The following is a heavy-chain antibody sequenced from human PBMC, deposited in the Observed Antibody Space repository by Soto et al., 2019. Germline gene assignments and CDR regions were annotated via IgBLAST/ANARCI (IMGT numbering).Heavy chain of an antibody. D-gene: IGHD4-4*01. CDR2: IIPIFGTT. CDR3: ARVSDSNFPY. CDR1: GGTFSSYA. V-gene: IGHV1-69*13. Sequence: SVKVSCKASGGTFSSYAISWVRQAPGQGLQWMGGIIPIFGTTNYAQKFQGRVTITADESTSTVYMELSSLRSEDTAVYYCARVSDSNFPYWGQGALVTVSS. J-gene: IGHJ4*02.